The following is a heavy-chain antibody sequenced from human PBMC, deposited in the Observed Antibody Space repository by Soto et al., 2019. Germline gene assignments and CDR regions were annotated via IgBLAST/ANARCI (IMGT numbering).Heavy chain of an antibody. J-gene: IGHJ6*02. CDR2: VIPMFGTT. V-gene: IGHV1-69*13. CDR1: GGTFRNYA. D-gene: IGHD2-21*01. Sequence: VASVKVSCKASGGTFRNYAINWVRQAPGQGLEWMGGVIPMFGTTNYAQKLQGRVTITADDSTTTGYMELSGLISEDTAVYYCARLYCGGARCSGQLYSYFGLDIWGQGATVTVSS. CDR3: ARLYCGGARCSGQLYSYFGLDI.